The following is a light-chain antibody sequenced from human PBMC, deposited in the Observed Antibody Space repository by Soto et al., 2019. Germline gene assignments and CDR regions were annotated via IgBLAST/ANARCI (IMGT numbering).Light chain of an antibody. CDR1: QSVSSY. J-gene: IGKJ1*01. Sequence: ETVVTQSPATLSVSPGERATLSCRASQSVSSYYLAWYQQKPGQAPRLLIYGASTRATGIPARFSGSGSGTEFTLTISSLQSEDFAVYYCQQYNNWPSWTFGQGTKVDIK. CDR3: QQYNNWPSWT. V-gene: IGKV3-15*01. CDR2: GAS.